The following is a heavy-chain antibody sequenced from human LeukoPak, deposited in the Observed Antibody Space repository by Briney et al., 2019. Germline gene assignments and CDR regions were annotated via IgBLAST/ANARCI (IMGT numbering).Heavy chain of an antibody. Sequence: VASVKVSCKASGHNFTNFGISWVRQAPGQGLEWMGWVSGYLKDANSAQKFYVKNTKYAERFHDRVTMTADTSTSTAYMELSSLKFDDTAVYFCARDLPVVALVMDYWGQGTLITVSS. D-gene: IGHD2-15*01. CDR1: GHNFTNFG. CDR3: ARDLPVVALVMDY. V-gene: IGHV1-18*01. CDR2: VSGYLKDANSAQKFYVKNT. J-gene: IGHJ4*02.